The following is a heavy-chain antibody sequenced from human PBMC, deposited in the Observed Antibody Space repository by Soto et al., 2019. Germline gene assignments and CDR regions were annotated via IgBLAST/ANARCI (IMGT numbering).Heavy chain of an antibody. V-gene: IGHV4-39*01. CDR1: ARSIRSSSYY. Sequence: SETLSLTCLVSARSIRSSSYYWGWIRQPPGKGLEWIGSVYYSGSTFYSPSLKSRVTISVDTSQNQISLNLTSATAADTAVYYCARQYQGDRGFYYYAVDVWGPGTTVTVSS. D-gene: IGHD2-2*01. CDR2: VYYSGST. J-gene: IGHJ6*02. CDR3: ARQYQGDRGFYYYAVDV.